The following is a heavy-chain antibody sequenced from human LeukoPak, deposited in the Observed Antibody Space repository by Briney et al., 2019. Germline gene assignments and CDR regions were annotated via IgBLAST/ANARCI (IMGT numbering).Heavy chain of an antibody. J-gene: IGHJ5*02. D-gene: IGHD6-13*01. Sequence: ASVKVSCKASGYTFTGYYMHWVRQAPGQGLEWMGWINPNSGGTNYAQKFQGRVTMTRDTSISTAYMELSRLRSDDTAVYFCARDRSSSSFFPTGFDPWGQGTLVTVSS. CDR3: ARDRSSSSFFPTGFDP. CDR2: INPNSGGT. CDR1: GYTFTGYY. V-gene: IGHV1-2*02.